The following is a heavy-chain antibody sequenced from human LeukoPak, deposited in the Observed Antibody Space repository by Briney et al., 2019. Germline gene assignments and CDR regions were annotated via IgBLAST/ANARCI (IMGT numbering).Heavy chain of an antibody. J-gene: IGHJ4*02. CDR3: ARASLSIASAGTFDY. V-gene: IGHV4-39*07. Sequence: ASETLSLTCTVSGGSISSSSYYWGWIRQPPGKGLEWIGSIYYSGSTYYNPSLKSRVTISVDTSKNQFSLKLSSVTAADTAVYYCARASLSIASAGTFDYWGQGTLVTVSS. D-gene: IGHD6-13*01. CDR2: IYYSGST. CDR1: GGSISSSSYY.